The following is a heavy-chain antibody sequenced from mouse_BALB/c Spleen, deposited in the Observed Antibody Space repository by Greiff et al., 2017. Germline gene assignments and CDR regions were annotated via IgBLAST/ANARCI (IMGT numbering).Heavy chain of an antibody. CDR1: GYSITSGYS. V-gene: IGHV3-1*02. Sequence: EVKLMESGPDLVKPSQSLSLTCTVTGYSITSGYSWPWIRQFPGNKLEWMGYIHYSGSTNYNPSLKSRISITRDTSKNQFFLQLNSVTTEDTATYYCARGGGNYWYFDVWGAGTTVTVSS. CDR2: IHYSGST. CDR3: ARGGGNYWYFDV. J-gene: IGHJ1*01. D-gene: IGHD1-1*02.